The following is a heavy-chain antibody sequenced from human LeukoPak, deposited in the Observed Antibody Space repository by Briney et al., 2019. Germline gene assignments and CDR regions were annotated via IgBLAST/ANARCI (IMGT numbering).Heavy chain of an antibody. V-gene: IGHV4-61*02. CDR2: IYTSGST. J-gene: IGHJ4*02. CDR3: ARANFGYNYGYPNFDY. D-gene: IGHD5-18*01. CDR1: GGSISSGSYY. Sequence: SETLSLTCTVSGGSISSGSYYWRWLRQPAGKGLEWIGRIYTSGSTNYNPSLKSRVTISVDTSKNQFSLKLSSVTAADTAVYYCARANFGYNYGYPNFDYWGQGTLVTVSS.